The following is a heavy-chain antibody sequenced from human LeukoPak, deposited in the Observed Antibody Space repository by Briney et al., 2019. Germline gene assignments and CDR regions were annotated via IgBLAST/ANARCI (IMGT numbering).Heavy chain of an antibody. V-gene: IGHV4-59*08. J-gene: IGHJ5*02. D-gene: IGHD3-16*01. CDR3: ARHGVSGMITFGGANWFDP. CDR1: GGSISSYY. Sequence: SETLSLTCTVSGGSISSYYWGWIRQPPGKGLEWIGYIYYSGSTNYNPSLKSRVTISVDTSKNQFSLKLSSVTAADTAVYYCARHGVSGMITFGGANWFDPWGQGTLVTVSS. CDR2: IYYSGST.